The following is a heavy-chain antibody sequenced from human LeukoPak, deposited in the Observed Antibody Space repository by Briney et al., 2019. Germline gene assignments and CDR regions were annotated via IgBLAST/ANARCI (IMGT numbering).Heavy chain of an antibody. V-gene: IGHV4-39*01. CDR3: ARPYYYDAGGYPNP. CDR1: GDSITSSTYY. J-gene: IGHJ5*02. Sequence: SETLSLTCTVSGDSITSSTYYWGWIRQPPGKGLGWIGSIYYTGSTYYNPSLKSRVTISVDTSKNQFSLKLRSVTAADTAVYYCARPYYYDAGGYPNPWGQGTLVTVSS. D-gene: IGHD3-22*01. CDR2: IYYTGST.